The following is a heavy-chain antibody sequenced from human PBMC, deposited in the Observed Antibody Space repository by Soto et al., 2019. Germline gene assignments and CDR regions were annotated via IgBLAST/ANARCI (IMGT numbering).Heavy chain of an antibody. CDR3: AVEPYSSGRFDP. Sequence: ASVKVSCKASGYTVTGYYMHWVRQAPGQGLEWMGWINPNSGGTNYAQKFQGRVTMTRDTSISAAYMELSRLRSDDTAVYYCAVEPYSSGRFDPWGQGNLVTVSS. CDR1: GYTVTGYY. CDR2: INPNSGGT. J-gene: IGHJ5*02. D-gene: IGHD6-19*01. V-gene: IGHV1-2*02.